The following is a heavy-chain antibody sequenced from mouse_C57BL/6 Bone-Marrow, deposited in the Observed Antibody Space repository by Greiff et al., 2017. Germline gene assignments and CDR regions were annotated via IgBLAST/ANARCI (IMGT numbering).Heavy chain of an antibody. CDR2: IYPSDSET. CDR3: ARKDYGSSYAGY. V-gene: IGHV1-61*01. J-gene: IGHJ2*01. Sequence: QVQLKQPGAELVRPGSSVKLSCKASGYTFTSYWMDWVKQRPGQGLEWIGNIYPSDSETHYNQKFKDKATLTVDKSSSTAYMQLSSLTSEDSAVYYCARKDYGSSYAGYWGQGTTLTVSS. CDR1: GYTFTSYW. D-gene: IGHD1-1*01.